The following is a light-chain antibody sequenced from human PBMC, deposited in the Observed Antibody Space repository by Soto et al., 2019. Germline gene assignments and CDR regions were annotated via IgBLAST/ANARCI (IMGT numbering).Light chain of an antibody. CDR1: QSVSSSY. V-gene: IGKV3-20*01. CDR3: QQYGSSPWT. J-gene: IGKJ1*01. CDR2: GTS. Sequence: ENVLTQSPGTLYLSPGERATLSCRASQSVSSSYFAWYQQKPGQAPSLLIYGTSSRATGIPDRFSGSVYGTDFTLTIRTLEPEDFAVYYCQQYGSSPWTVGQGTSVEI.